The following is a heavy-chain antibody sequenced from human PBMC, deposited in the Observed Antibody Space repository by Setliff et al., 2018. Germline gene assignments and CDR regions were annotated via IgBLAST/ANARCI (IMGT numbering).Heavy chain of an antibody. CDR3: ARVESMVRGKNILRHYEY. CDR1: GYTFSNYG. J-gene: IGHJ4*02. CDR2: VTVYNGNT. V-gene: IGHV1-18*01. D-gene: IGHD3-10*01. Sequence: ASVKVSCKAAGYTFSNYGVTWVRQAPGQGLEWMGWVTVYNGNTKYAQNLQGRLTLTTDISTSTAYMELGSLTTADTAVYPCARVESMVRGKNILRHYEYWAQGIQFTIFS.